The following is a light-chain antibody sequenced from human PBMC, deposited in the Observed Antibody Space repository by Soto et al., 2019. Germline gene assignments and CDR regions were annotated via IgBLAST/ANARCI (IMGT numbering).Light chain of an antibody. V-gene: IGLV2-14*01. CDR3: SSYTSSSTPHVV. CDR2: DVS. CDR1: SSDVGGYNY. Sequence: QSALTQPASVSGSPGQSITISCTGTSSDVGGYNYVSWYQQYPGKAPKLMIYDVSNRPSGVSNRFSGSKSGNTASLTISGLQAEDKADYYCSSYTSSSTPHVVFGGGTKLTVL. J-gene: IGLJ2*01.